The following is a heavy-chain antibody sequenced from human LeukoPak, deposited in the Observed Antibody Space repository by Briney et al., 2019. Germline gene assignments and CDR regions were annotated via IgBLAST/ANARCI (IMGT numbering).Heavy chain of an antibody. CDR2: IYYSGST. CDR3: ARDRSGYCGGGSCYSAGSFDY. CDR1: GGSISSSSYY. D-gene: IGHD2-15*01. Sequence: SETLSLTCTVSGGSISSSSYYWGWIRQPPGKGLEWIGSIYYSGSTYYNPSLKSRVTISVDTSKNQFSLKLSSVTAAGTAVYYCARDRSGYCGGGSCYSAGSFDYWGQGTLVTVSS. V-gene: IGHV4-39*07. J-gene: IGHJ4*02.